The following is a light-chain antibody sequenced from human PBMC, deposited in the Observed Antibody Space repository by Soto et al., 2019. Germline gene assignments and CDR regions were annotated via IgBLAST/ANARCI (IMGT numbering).Light chain of an antibody. V-gene: IGKV1-39*01. J-gene: IGKJ4*01. CDR2: AAS. Sequence: DIQLTQSPSFLSASVGDRVTITCRASQGISSYLNWYQQKPGKAPKLLIYAASSLQSGVPSRFSGSGSGTDFTLTISSLQPEDFATYYCQQSYSAGLTFGGGTKVEIK. CDR3: QQSYSAGLT. CDR1: QGISSY.